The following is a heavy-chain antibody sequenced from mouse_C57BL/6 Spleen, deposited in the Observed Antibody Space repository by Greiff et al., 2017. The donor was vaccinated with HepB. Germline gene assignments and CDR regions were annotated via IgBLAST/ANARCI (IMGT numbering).Heavy chain of an antibody. CDR2: INPSSGYT. D-gene: IGHD3-2*02. CDR1: GYTFTSYW. CDR3: ARGAAQAPDYFDY. Sequence: QVHVKQSGAELAKPGASVKLSCKASGYTFTSYWMHWVKQRPGQGLEWIGYINPSSGYTKYNQKFKDKATLTADKSSSTAYMQLSSLTYEDSAVYYCARGAAQAPDYFDYWGQGTTLTVSS. J-gene: IGHJ2*01. V-gene: IGHV1-7*01.